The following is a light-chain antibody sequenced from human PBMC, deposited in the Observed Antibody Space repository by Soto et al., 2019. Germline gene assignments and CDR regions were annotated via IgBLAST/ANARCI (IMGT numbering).Light chain of an antibody. J-gene: IGKJ4*01. V-gene: IGKV3-15*01. CDR3: QQYNNWPRAT. Sequence: EVVMTQSPATLSVSPGERATLSCRASESVSRNLAWYQQKPGQAPRLLMFRASIRATGFPARFSGSGSGTEFNITISSLQSEDSAIYYCQQYNNWPRATFGGGTKVEIK. CDR2: RAS. CDR1: ESVSRN.